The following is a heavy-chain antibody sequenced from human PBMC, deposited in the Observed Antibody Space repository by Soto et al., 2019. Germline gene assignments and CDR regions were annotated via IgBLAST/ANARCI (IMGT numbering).Heavy chain of an antibody. J-gene: IGHJ6*03. Sequence: GESLKISCAASGFTFSSYSMNWVRQAPGKGLEWVSSISSSSSYIYYADSVKGRFTISRDNAKNSLYLQMNSLRAEDTAVYYCARDPGVYHGPNYYYYYMDVWGKGTTVTVSS. CDR2: ISSSSSYI. CDR1: GFTFSSYS. D-gene: IGHD6-13*01. CDR3: ARDPGVYHGPNYYYYYMDV. V-gene: IGHV3-21*01.